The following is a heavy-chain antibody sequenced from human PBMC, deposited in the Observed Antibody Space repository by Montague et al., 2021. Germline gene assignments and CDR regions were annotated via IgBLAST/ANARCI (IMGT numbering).Heavy chain of an antibody. CDR2: LYDSGDT. CDR1: SGSISSFS. Sequence: SETLSLTCIVSSGSISSFSWAWIRQPPGKALEWIGHLYDSGDTYYNPSLHSRLTFSLDTSRNQFSLRLTSVTAADTAVYYCARSGGSRDYYYFDLWGQGTLVTVSS. V-gene: IGHV4-59*01. CDR3: ARSGGSRDYYYFDL. J-gene: IGHJ5*02. D-gene: IGHD3-22*01.